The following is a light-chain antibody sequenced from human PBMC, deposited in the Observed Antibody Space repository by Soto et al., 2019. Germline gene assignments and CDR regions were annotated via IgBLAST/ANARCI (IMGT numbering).Light chain of an antibody. J-gene: IGLJ1*01. CDR2: EGS. CDR3: SSYTSSSTLYV. V-gene: IGLV2-14*02. CDR1: NSDVGSYNL. Sequence: QSALTQPASVSGSPGQSITISCTGTNSDVGSYNLVSWYQQHPGKAPKLIIYEGSKRPSGISHRFSGSKSGNTASLTISGLQAEDEADYYCSSYTSSSTLYVFGTGTKLTVL.